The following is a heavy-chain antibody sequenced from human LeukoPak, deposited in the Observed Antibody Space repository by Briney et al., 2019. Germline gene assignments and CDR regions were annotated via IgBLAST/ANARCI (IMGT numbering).Heavy chain of an antibody. J-gene: IGHJ3*02. D-gene: IGHD3-10*01. V-gene: IGHV3-9*01. Sequence: GGSLRLSCAASGFKFDDYAMHWVRQVPGKGLEWVSVITWNSLTIDYADSVKGRFTISRDNAKNSLYLQMNSLRAEDTALYYCAKDIAPLLWFGELLGGGSAFDIWGQGTMVTVSS. CDR2: ITWNSLTI. CDR1: GFKFDDYA. CDR3: AKDIAPLLWFGELLGGGSAFDI.